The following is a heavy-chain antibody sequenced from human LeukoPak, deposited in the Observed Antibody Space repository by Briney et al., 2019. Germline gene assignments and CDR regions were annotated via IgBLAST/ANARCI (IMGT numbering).Heavy chain of an antibody. CDR1: GFTFSSYA. V-gene: IGHV3-53*01. CDR2: IYSDGNT. D-gene: IGHD6-19*01. J-gene: IGHJ5*02. CDR3: AGDTHSSSWYDH. Sequence: GGSLRLSCAASGFTFSSYAMHWVRQAPGKGLEWVSFIYSDGNTYYAGSVKGRFTLSRDSSRNTLYLQMNSLRVDDTAVYYCAGDTHSSSWYDHWGQGTLVTVSS.